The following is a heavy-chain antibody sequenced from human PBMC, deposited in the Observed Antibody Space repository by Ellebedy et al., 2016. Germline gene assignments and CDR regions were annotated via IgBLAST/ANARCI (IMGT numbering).Heavy chain of an antibody. D-gene: IGHD1-14*01. CDR2: ISSDGNNN. CDR3: ARGTRTPREWFFDL. Sequence: GESLKISCAPSGFTFSSHAMHWVRQAPGKGLEWVAVISSDGNNNYFGDSVKGRFTISRDNSKNTLYLQMNSLRAEDTAVYYCARGTRTPREWFFDLWGCGTLVSVSS. V-gene: IGHV3-30*03. J-gene: IGHJ2*01. CDR1: GFTFSSHA.